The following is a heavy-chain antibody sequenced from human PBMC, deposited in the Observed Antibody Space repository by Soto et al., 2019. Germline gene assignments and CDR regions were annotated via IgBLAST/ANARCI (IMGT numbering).Heavy chain of an antibody. CDR1: GGSISSGGYY. CDR2: IYYSGST. Sequence: PSETLSLTCTVSGGSISSGGYYWSCIRQHPGKGLEWIGYIYYSGSTYYNPSLKSRVTISVDTSKNQFSLKLSSVTAADTAVYYCARKIRGYSYGYFDYWGQGTLVTVSS. V-gene: IGHV4-31*03. J-gene: IGHJ4*02. D-gene: IGHD5-18*01. CDR3: ARKIRGYSYGYFDY.